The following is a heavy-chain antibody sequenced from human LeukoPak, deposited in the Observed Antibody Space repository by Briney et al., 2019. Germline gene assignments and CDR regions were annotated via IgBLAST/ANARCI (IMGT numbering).Heavy chain of an antibody. Sequence: VGSLRLSCAASGFTFSSYGMHWVRQAPGKGLEWVAFIRYDGSNKYYADSVKGRFTISRDNSKNTLYLQMNSLRAEDTAVYYCVSMIVVAWGQGTLVTISS. D-gene: IGHD3-22*01. CDR3: VSMIVVA. CDR1: GFTFSSYG. J-gene: IGHJ4*02. CDR2: IRYDGSNK. V-gene: IGHV3-30*02.